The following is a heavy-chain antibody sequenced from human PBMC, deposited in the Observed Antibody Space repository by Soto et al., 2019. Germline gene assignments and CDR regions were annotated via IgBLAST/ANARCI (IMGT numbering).Heavy chain of an antibody. Sequence: GPPVDGYFTGSGGTFSSYAISWVRQAPGQGLEWMGGIIPIFGTANYAQKFQGRVTITADESTSTAYMELSSLRSEDTAVYYCASPPYYEYVWGSYRLDYWGQGTLVSVSS. CDR1: GGTFSSYA. CDR2: IIPIFGTA. V-gene: IGHV1-69*13. CDR3: ASPPYYEYVWGSYRLDY. D-gene: IGHD3-16*02. J-gene: IGHJ4*02.